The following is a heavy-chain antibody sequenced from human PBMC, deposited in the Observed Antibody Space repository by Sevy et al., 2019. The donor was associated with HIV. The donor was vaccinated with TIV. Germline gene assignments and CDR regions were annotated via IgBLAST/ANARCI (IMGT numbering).Heavy chain of an antibody. CDR2: IGVNNGKT. CDR1: GYNFTTYR. J-gene: IGHJ4*02. D-gene: IGHD3-22*01. Sequence: ASVKVSCKASGYNFTTYRITWVRQAPGQGLEWVGWIGVNNGKTNYAARLQARISMTADTSTSTVYMELRTLTSDDTAMYFCARDSYYYDMHSSYRPPDYWGQGTLVTVSS. CDR3: ARDSYYYDMHSSYRPPDY. V-gene: IGHV1-18*01.